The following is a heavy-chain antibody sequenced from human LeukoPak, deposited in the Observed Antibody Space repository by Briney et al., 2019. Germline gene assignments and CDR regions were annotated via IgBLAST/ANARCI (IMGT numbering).Heavy chain of an antibody. D-gene: IGHD3-10*01. CDR1: GFTFSSYE. Sequence: GGSLRLSCAASGFTFSSYEMNWVRQAPGKGLEWVSYISSSGSTIYYADSVKGRFTISRDNAKNSLYLQMNSLRAEDTAVYHCAIGHRGNDAFDIWGQGTMVTVSS. CDR3: AIGHRGNDAFDI. CDR2: ISSSGSTI. V-gene: IGHV3-48*03. J-gene: IGHJ3*02.